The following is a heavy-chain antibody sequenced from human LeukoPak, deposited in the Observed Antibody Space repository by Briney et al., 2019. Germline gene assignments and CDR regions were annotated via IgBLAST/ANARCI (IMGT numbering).Heavy chain of an antibody. D-gene: IGHD3-16*01. Sequence: SETLSLTCTVSSGSIGSHYWTWIRQPPGKGLEWIGYTYDIGTTNYNPSLKSRVTISVDTSKNQFSLRLSSVTAADTAVYYCARGGVLKSVDYWGQGTLVTVSS. V-gene: IGHV4-59*11. J-gene: IGHJ4*02. CDR1: SGSIGSHY. CDR2: TYDIGTT. CDR3: ARGGVLKSVDY.